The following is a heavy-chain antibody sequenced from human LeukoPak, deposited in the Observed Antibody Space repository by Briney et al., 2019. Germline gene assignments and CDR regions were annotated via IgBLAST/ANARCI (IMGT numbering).Heavy chain of an antibody. CDR3: ARDQDGYKEYFDY. D-gene: IGHD5-24*01. J-gene: IGHJ4*02. Sequence: SGTLSLTCAVSGGSISSSDWWSWVRQPPGNGLEWIGEIYHSGSTNYNPSLKSRVTMSVDTSKNQFSLKLSSVTAADTAVYYCARDQDGYKEYFDYWGQGTLVTVSS. V-gene: IGHV4-4*02. CDR1: GGSISSSDW. CDR2: IYHSGST.